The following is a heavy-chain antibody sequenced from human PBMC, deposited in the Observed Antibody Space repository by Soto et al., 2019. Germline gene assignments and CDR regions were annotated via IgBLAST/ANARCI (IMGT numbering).Heavy chain of an antibody. CDR2: IYYSGST. J-gene: IGHJ4*02. Sequence: PSETLSLTCTVSGGSISSYYWSWIRQPPGKGLEWIGYIYYSGSTNYNPSLKSRVTISVDTSKNQFSLKLSSVTAADTAVYYCARGSFYYGSGSYSLDYWGQGTLVTVSS. D-gene: IGHD3-10*01. CDR1: GGSISSYY. CDR3: ARGSFYYGSGSYSLDY. V-gene: IGHV4-59*12.